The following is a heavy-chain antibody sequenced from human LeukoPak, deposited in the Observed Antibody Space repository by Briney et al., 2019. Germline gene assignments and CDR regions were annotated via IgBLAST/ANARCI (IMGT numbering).Heavy chain of an antibody. CDR3: ARGHSGWYAVDY. CDR1: GGTFSGYY. CDR2: INHSGST. Sequence: SETLTLTCAVSGGTFSGYYWSWIRQPPGKGLEWIGEINHSGSTNYYPSLKSRVTISVDTSKHQFSLKLSSVTAADTAVYYCARGHSGWYAVDYWGQGTLVTLSS. V-gene: IGHV4-34*01. J-gene: IGHJ4*02. D-gene: IGHD6-19*01.